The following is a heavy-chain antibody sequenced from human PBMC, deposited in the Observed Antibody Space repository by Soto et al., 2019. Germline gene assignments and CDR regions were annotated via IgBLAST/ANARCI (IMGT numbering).Heavy chain of an antibody. Sequence: PGGSLRLSCAASGSTFSNYWMHWVRQAPEKGLVWVSRINTDGSSTIYADSVKGRFTISRDNAKNTLYLQMNSLRAEDTAVYYSARNSRTDFDYWGQGTLVTVSA. CDR3: ARNSRTDFDY. CDR1: GSTFSNYW. CDR2: INTDGSST. D-gene: IGHD5-18*01. J-gene: IGHJ4*02. V-gene: IGHV3-74*01.